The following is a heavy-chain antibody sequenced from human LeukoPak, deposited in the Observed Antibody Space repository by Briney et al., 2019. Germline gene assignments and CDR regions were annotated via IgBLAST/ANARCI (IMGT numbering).Heavy chain of an antibody. J-gene: IGHJ3*02. D-gene: IGHD3-16*01. CDR3: ASNMITFGGVRAFDI. V-gene: IGHV1-2*02. CDR2: INPNSGGT. CDR1: GYTFTGYN. Sequence: RASVKVSCKASGYTFTGYNMHWVRQAPGQGLEWMGWINPNSGGTNYAQKFQGRVTMTRDTSISTAYMELSRLRSDDTAVYYCASNMITFGGVRAFDIWGQGTMVTVSS.